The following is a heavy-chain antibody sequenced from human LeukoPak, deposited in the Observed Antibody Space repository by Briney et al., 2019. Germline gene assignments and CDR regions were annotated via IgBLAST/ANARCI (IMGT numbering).Heavy chain of an antibody. CDR1: GFTFSTEW. J-gene: IGHJ4*02. D-gene: IGHD6-19*01. Sequence: PGGSLRLSCAASGFTFSTEWMGWVRQAPGKGLEWVATMKGEGGNIYYVDSVRGRFTISRDNAKNSLFLQMNSLRADDTAVYYCTRDGCSGWCHDYWGQGTLVTVSS. CDR3: TRDGCSGWCHDY. CDR2: MKGEGGNI. V-gene: IGHV3-7*01.